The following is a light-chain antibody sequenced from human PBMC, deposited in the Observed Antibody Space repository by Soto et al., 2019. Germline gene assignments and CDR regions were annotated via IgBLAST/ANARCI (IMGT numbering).Light chain of an antibody. J-gene: IGKJ5*01. CDR1: QSVSSN. CDR3: QQRSNWPL. CDR2: DAS. Sequence: EIVLTQSPGTLSLSPGERDTLSCRASQSVSSNLAWYQQKPGQAPRLLIYDASNRATGIPARFSGSGSGTDFTLTISSLEPEDFAVYYCQQRSNWPLFGQGTRLEI. V-gene: IGKV3-11*01.